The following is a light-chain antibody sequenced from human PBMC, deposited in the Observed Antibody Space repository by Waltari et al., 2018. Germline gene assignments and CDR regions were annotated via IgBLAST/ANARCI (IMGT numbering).Light chain of an antibody. Sequence: QSALTQPASVSGSPGQSISISCTGISSDVGGFNFVSWYQQHPGKAPKLKIYDVFNRPSGVSTRFSSSTSDNAASLAISGLQAEDEAVYYCSSYTASPPHVVFGGGTKVTVL. CDR1: SSDVGGFNF. CDR2: DVF. CDR3: SSYTASPPHVV. J-gene: IGLJ2*01. V-gene: IGLV2-14*03.